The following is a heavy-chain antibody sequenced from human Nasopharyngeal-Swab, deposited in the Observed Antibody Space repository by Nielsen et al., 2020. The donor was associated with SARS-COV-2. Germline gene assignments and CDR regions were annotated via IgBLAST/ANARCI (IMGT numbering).Heavy chain of an antibody. J-gene: IGHJ6*02. V-gene: IGHV1-46*01. D-gene: IGHD3-22*01. Sequence: VRQAPGQGLEWMELINPSGGSTSYAQKFQGRVTMTRDTSTSTVYMELSSLRSEDTAVYYCAREDYYDSSGYPPYYYYGMDVWGQGTTVTVSS. CDR3: AREDYYDSSGYPPYYYYGMDV. CDR2: INPSGGST.